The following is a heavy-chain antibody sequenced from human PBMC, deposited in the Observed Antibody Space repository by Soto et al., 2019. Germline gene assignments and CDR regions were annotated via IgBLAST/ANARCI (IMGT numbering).Heavy chain of an antibody. D-gene: IGHD4-17*01. CDR3: SYGNSFYFDY. J-gene: IGHJ4*02. CDR1: SFTFNNAW. V-gene: IGHV3-15*07. CDR2: IKNKAAGGTA. Sequence: GGSLRLSCVASSFTFNNAWMNWVRQAPEKGLEWIGLIKNKAAGGTALYATSMKGRFTISRDDSENTLFLHMNTLKTEDTAVYYCSYGNSFYFDYRGQGALVTVSS.